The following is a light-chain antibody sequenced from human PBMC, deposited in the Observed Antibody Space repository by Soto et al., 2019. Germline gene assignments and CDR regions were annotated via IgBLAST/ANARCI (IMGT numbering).Light chain of an antibody. Sequence: QSALTQPASVSGSPGQSITISCSGTTSDVGGYNLVSWYQQHTAKAPKLLIYEGTQRRSGVSSRFSGSKSGNTASLTISGLQAEDEADYYSCSYASSSSNGCGTGSKGTVL. V-gene: IGLV2-23*01. CDR1: TSDVGGYNL. CDR2: EGT. CDR3: CSYASSSSNG. J-gene: IGLJ1*01.